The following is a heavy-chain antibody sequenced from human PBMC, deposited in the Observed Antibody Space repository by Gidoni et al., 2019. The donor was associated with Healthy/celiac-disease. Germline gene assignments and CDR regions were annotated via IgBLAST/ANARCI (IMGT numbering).Heavy chain of an antibody. CDR1: GFTFGDYA. J-gene: IGHJ3*02. D-gene: IGHD5-12*01. CDR3: TRERATRHDAFDI. CDR2: IRSKAYGGTT. Sequence: EVQLVESGGGLVTPGRSLRLSCTASGFTFGDYAMSWFRQAPGKGLEWVGFIRSKAYGGTTEYAASVKGRFTISRDDSKSIAYLQMNSLKTEDTAVYYCTRERATRHDAFDIWGQGTMVTVSS. V-gene: IGHV3-49*05.